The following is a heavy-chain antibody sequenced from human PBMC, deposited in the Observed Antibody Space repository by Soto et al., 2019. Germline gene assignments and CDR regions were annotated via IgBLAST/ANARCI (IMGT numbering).Heavy chain of an antibody. Sequence: QVQLQESGPGLVKPSETLSLTCTVSGGSISSYYWSWIRQPQGKGLEWIGYIYYSGSTNYNPPLNMRGTTSVATSNNQSALKLSSGTPADTPVYYWARRMCSQLLVSLGFDYWGQGTLITVSS. J-gene: IGHJ4*02. CDR1: GGSISSYY. V-gene: IGHV4-59*08. CDR2: IYYSGST. D-gene: IGHD6-19*01. CDR3: ARRMCSQLLVSLGFDY.